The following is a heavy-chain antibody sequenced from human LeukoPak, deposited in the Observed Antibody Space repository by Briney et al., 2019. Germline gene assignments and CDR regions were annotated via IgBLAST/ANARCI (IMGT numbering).Heavy chain of an antibody. CDR2: INSDGSTT. D-gene: IGHD3-10*01. J-gene: IGHJ4*02. CDR3: ARGNYYGQDY. V-gene: IGHV3-74*01. CDR1: RFTFSSYW. Sequence: GGSLRLSCGASRFTFSSYWMHWVRQAPGKGRVWISRINSDGSTTSYADSVKGRFTISRDNPKNTLYLQMNSLSAEDTAVYYCARGNYYGQDYWGQGTLVTVSS.